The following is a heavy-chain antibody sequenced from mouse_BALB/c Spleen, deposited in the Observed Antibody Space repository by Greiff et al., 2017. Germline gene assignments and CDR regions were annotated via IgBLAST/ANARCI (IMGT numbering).Heavy chain of an antibody. Sequence: DVKLVESGGGLVKPGGSLKLSCAASGFTFSDYYMYWVRQTPEKRLEWVATISDGGSYTYYPDSVKGRFTISRDNAKNNLYLQMSSLKSEDTAMYYCARGEYGNYDFDYWGQGTTLTVSS. CDR2: ISDGGSYT. CDR3: ARGEYGNYDFDY. V-gene: IGHV5-4*02. J-gene: IGHJ2*01. CDR1: GFTFSDYY. D-gene: IGHD2-10*02.